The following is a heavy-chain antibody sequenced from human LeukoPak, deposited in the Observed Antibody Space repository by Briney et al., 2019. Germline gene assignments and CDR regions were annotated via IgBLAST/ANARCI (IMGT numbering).Heavy chain of an antibody. Sequence: SETLSLTCAVYGGSFSGYYWSWIRQPPGKGLEWIGEINHSGSTNYNPSLKSRVTISVDTSKNQFSLKLSSVTAADTAVYYCARRISFYGGNNNWFDPWGQGTLVTASS. J-gene: IGHJ5*02. D-gene: IGHD4-23*01. CDR3: ARRISFYGGNNNWFDP. CDR1: GGSFSGYY. V-gene: IGHV4-34*01. CDR2: INHSGST.